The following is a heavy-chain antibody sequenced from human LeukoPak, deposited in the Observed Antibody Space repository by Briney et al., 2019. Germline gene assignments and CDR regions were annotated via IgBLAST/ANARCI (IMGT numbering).Heavy chain of an antibody. Sequence: GGSLRLSCAASGYTFSRYTMICVRQAPGKGLEWVSSISSSSSYIYYADSLKGRFTISRDNARNSLYLQMNSLRAEDMGVYICLGGEDGYTDAFDIWGQGTMVTVSS. CDR1: GYTFSRYT. CDR2: ISSSSSYI. D-gene: IGHD3-16*01. V-gene: IGHV3-21*01. J-gene: IGHJ3*02. CDR3: LGGEDGYTDAFDI.